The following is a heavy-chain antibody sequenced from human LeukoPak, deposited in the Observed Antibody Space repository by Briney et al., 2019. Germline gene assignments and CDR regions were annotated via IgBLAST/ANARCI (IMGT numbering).Heavy chain of an antibody. D-gene: IGHD1-26*01. CDR1: GFSFSDFY. J-gene: IGHJ4*02. CDR2: IGTRSNPI. CDR3: AREARGSGRDFDY. Sequence: GGSLILSCAASGFSFSDFYMSRIRQAPGMGLEWISYIGTRSNPIYYADSVKGRFTISRDDAKNSLYLQMNSLRDEDTAVYFCAREARGSGRDFDYWGQGILVTVSS. V-gene: IGHV3-11*01.